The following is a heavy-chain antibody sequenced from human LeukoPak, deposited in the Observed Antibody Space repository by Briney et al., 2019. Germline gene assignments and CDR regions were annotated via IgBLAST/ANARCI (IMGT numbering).Heavy chain of an antibody. CDR3: ARESGSRSYYYYMDV. V-gene: IGHV3-48*01. Sequence: PGGSLRLSCAASGFTFSSYSMNWVRQAPGKGLEWVSYISSSSSTIYYADSVKGRFTISRDKDKNSVYLQMTSLRAEDTAVYYCARESGSRSYYYYMDVWGKGTTVTVSS. CDR2: ISSSSSTI. CDR1: GFTFSSYS. D-gene: IGHD2-2*01. J-gene: IGHJ6*03.